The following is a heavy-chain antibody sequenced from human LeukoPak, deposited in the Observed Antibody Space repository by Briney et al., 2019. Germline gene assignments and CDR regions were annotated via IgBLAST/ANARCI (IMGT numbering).Heavy chain of an antibody. Sequence: PSETLSLTCAVSGGSISGYYWSWIRQSPRKGLESIGYIHYSGRTNYNPSLQSRVTISVDMSKNQFSLKLTSVTAADTAVYYCARDSSHLYFDLWGRGTLVTVSS. CDR3: ARDSSHLYFDL. V-gene: IGHV4-59*01. CDR1: GGSISGYY. J-gene: IGHJ2*01. CDR2: IHYSGRT. D-gene: IGHD3-3*02.